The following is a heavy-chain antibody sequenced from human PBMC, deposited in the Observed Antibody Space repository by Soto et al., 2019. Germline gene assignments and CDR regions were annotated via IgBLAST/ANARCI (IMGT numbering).Heavy chain of an antibody. Sequence: ASVKVSCKASGYTFTSYDINWVRQATGQGLEWMGWMNPNSGNTGYAQKFQGRVTMTRNTSISTAYMELSSLRSEDTAVYYCARASRRYNWNDVKGARDYWGQGTLVTVSS. CDR2: MNPNSGNT. CDR1: GYTFTSYD. J-gene: IGHJ4*02. D-gene: IGHD1-20*01. V-gene: IGHV1-8*01. CDR3: ARASRRYNWNDVKGARDY.